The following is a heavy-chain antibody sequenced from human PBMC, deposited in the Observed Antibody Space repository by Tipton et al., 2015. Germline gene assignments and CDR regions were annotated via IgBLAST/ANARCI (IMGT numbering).Heavy chain of an antibody. Sequence: QLVQSGGGLIQPGGSLRLSCAASGFTVSSNYMGWVRQAPGKGLEWVSVIYSGGNTYYADSVKGRFTISRDISKNTLYLQMNSLRAEDTAVYYCARMMGLGYCSGGSCYEDAFDIWGQGTVVTVSS. CDR2: IYSGGNT. CDR3: ARMMGLGYCSGGSCYEDAFDI. D-gene: IGHD2-15*01. V-gene: IGHV3-53*01. J-gene: IGHJ3*02. CDR1: GFTVSSNY.